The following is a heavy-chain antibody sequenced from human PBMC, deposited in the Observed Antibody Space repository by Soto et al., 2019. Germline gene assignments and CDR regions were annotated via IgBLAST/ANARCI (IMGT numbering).Heavy chain of an antibody. D-gene: IGHD2-15*01. V-gene: IGHV3-23*01. CDR3: ARGGYCSGGSCPLGYYYYYYMDV. CDR1: GFTFSSYA. CDR2: ISGSGGST. Sequence: GGSLRLSCAASGFTFSSYAMSWVRQAPGKGLEWVSAISGSGGSTYYADSVKGRFTISRDNSKNTLYLQMNSLRAEDTAVYYCARGGYCSGGSCPLGYYYYYYMDVWGKGTTVTSP. J-gene: IGHJ6*03.